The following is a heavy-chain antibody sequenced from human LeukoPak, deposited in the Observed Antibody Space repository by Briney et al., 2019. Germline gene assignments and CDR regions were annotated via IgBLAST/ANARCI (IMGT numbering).Heavy chain of an antibody. Sequence: PSETLSLTCTVSGGSISSSSYYWGWIRQPPGKGVEWIGSIHYSGSTYYNPSRKSRVTISVDTSKTQFSLTLSSVTAADTAVYYCARGFRIVSRFDYWGQGTLVTVSS. CDR3: ARGFRIVSRFDY. CDR1: GGSISSSSYY. V-gene: IGHV4-39*01. J-gene: IGHJ4*02. D-gene: IGHD2-15*01. CDR2: IHYSGST.